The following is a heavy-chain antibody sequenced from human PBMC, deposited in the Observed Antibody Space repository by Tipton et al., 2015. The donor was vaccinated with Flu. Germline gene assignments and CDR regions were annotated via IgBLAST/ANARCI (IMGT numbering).Heavy chain of an antibody. CDR3: AKAGGGVPFDY. D-gene: IGHD2-8*01. CDR1: GGSISSYY. V-gene: IGHV4-59*01. CDR2: IYYTGSS. Sequence: TLSLTCTVSGGSISSYYWSWIRQPPGKGLEWIGYIYYTGSSNYHPSLKSRVTISLDTSKSQFSLNLYSVTAADTAVYYCAKAGGGVPFDYWGQGTLVTVSS. J-gene: IGHJ4*02.